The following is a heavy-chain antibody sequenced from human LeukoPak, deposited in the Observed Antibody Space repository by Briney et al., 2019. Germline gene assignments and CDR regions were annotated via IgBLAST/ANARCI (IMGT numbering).Heavy chain of an antibody. CDR1: GFTFSSYA. V-gene: IGHV3-23*01. Sequence: GSLRLSCVASGFTFSSYAMGWVGQAPGKGLEWVSGISGSGGSTYYADSVKGRFTISRDNSKNTLFLQMNSLRAEDTALYYCAKDIGLDIVVVVAAATGAFDIWGQGTMVTVSS. D-gene: IGHD2-15*01. J-gene: IGHJ3*02. CDR2: ISGSGGST. CDR3: AKDIGLDIVVVVAAATGAFDI.